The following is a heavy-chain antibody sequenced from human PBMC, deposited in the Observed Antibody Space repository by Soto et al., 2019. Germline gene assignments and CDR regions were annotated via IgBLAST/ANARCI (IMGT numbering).Heavy chain of an antibody. CDR2: ISSNGGST. CDR3: VKNRFSSGWWGNWFDP. Sequence: EVQLVESGGGLVQPGGSLRLSCSASGFTFSSYAMHWVRQAPGKGLEYVSAISSNGGSTYYADSVKGRFTISRDNSKNTLYLQMSSRRAEDTAVYYCVKNRFSSGWWGNWFDPWGQGTLVTVSS. CDR1: GFTFSSYA. J-gene: IGHJ5*02. V-gene: IGHV3-64D*06. D-gene: IGHD6-19*01.